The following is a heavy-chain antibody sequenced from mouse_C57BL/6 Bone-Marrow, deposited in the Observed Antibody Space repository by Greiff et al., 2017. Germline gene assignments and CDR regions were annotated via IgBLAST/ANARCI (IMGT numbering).Heavy chain of an antibody. CDR1: GFTFSSYA. V-gene: IGHV5-4*01. D-gene: IGHD4-1*01. J-gene: IGHJ1*03. CDR3: ARDRELGRRYFDV. CDR2: ISDGGSYT. Sequence: DVQLVESGGGLVKPGGSLKLSCAASGFTFSSYAMSWVRQTPEKRLEWVATISDGGSYTYYPDNVKGRFTISRDNAKNNLYLQMSHLKSEDTAMYYCARDRELGRRYFDVWGTGTTVTVSS.